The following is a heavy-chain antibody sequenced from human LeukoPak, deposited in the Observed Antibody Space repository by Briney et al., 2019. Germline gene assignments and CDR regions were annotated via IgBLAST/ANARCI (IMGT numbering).Heavy chain of an antibody. Sequence: SETLSLTCTVSGGSISSYYWSWIRQPPGKGLEWIGYIYTSGSTNYNPSLKSRVTISVDTSKNQFSLKLSSVTAADTAVYYCAGKGTVVAATFDYWGQGTLVTVSS. CDR2: IYTSGST. J-gene: IGHJ4*02. CDR3: AGKGTVVAATFDY. D-gene: IGHD2-15*01. V-gene: IGHV4-4*09. CDR1: GGSISSYY.